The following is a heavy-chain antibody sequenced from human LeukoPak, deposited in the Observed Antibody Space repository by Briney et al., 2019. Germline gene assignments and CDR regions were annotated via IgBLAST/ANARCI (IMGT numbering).Heavy chain of an antibody. J-gene: IGHJ4*02. D-gene: IGHD2-2*02. CDR1: GYTFTSYA. CDR2: INAGNGNT. CDR3: ARGPTPDIVVVPAAIFYDY. V-gene: IGHV1-3*01. Sequence: APVKVSCKASGYTFTSYAMHWVRQAPGQRLEWMGWINAGNGNTKYSQKFQGRVTITRDTSASTAYMELSSLRSEDTAVYYCARGPTPDIVVVPAAIFYDYWGQGTLVTVSS.